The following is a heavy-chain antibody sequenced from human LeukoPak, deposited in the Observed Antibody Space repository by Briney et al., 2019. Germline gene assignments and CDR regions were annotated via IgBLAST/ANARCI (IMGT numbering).Heavy chain of an antibody. J-gene: IGHJ4*02. D-gene: IGHD3-22*01. CDR1: GFSFSSYG. V-gene: IGHV3-23*01. CDR2: ISGSGDRP. Sequence: GGSLRLSCAASGFSFSSYGMSWVRQAPGKGLEWDSGISGSGDRPYHTDSVRGRFTISRDNSKNTLYLQMNSLRAEDTAVYYCAKDASMVVVVTHFDSWGQGTLVTVSS. CDR3: AKDASMVVVVTHFDS.